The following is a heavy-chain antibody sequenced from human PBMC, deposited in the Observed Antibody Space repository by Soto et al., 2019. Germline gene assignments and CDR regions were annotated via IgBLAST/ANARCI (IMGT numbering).Heavy chain of an antibody. V-gene: IGHV3-64*04. CDR2: ISTNGGST. CDR3: ARAPSYIVGATKTPFDY. CDR1: GFTFSSYA. Sequence: PGGSLRLSCSASGFTFSSYAMHWVRQAPGKGLEYVSSISTNGGSTHYADSVKGRFTISRDNSKNSLYLQMNSLRAEDTAVYYCARAPSYIVGATKTPFDYWGQGTLVTVSS. D-gene: IGHD1-26*01. J-gene: IGHJ4*02.